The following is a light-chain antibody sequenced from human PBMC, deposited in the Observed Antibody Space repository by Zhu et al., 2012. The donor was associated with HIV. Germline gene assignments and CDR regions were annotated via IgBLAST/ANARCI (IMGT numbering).Light chain of an antibody. CDR3: QQYYTPSYA. V-gene: IGKV1-5*03. Sequence: DIQMTQSPSTLSASVGDRVTITCRASQSVYKWLAWYQQKPEKAPKLLIYEASSLESGVPSRFSGSGSGTEFTLTISSLQPDDFATYSCQQYYTPSYAFGQGPNCRSN. CDR1: QSVYKW. CDR2: EAS. J-gene: IGKJ2*01.